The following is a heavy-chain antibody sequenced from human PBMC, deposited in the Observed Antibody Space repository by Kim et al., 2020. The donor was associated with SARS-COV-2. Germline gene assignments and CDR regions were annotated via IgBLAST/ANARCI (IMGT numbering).Heavy chain of an antibody. J-gene: IGHJ5*02. D-gene: IGHD3-10*01. Sequence: GGSLRLSCAASGFTFSNAWMSWVRQAPGKGLEWVGRIKSKTDGGTTDYAAPVKGRFTISRDDSKNTLYLQMNSLKTEDTAVYYCTTVRGITMVRGVISWFDPWGQGTLVTVSS. CDR2: IKSKTDGGTT. CDR1: GFTFSNAW. CDR3: TTVRGITMVRGVISWFDP. V-gene: IGHV3-15*01.